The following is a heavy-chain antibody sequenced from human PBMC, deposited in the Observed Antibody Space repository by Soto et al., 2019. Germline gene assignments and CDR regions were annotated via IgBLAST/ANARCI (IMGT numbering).Heavy chain of an antibody. CDR2: ISSGGGDT. J-gene: IGHJ6*02. CDR1: GFTFSNYA. CDR3: AKSEVPDTDFTGMYV. V-gene: IGHV3-23*01. Sequence: GGSLRLSCAASGFTFSNYAMTWVRQAPGKGLEWVSTISSGGGDTYHADAVKGRFTISRDNSKNMLYLQMRSLRTDDTAVYFCAKSEVPDTDFTGMYVLGQGTTVTVSS. D-gene: IGHD2-8*02.